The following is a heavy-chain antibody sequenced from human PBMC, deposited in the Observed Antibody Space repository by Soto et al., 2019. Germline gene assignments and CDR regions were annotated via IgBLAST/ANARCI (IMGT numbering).Heavy chain of an antibody. V-gene: IGHV3-23*01. Sequence: GGSLRLSCAASGFTFSSYAMSWVRRAPGKGLEWVSAISGSGGSTYYADSVKGRFTISRDNSKNTLYLQMNSLRAEDTAVYYCAKDQRYSSSWYFDYWGQGTLVTVSS. CDR1: GFTFSSYA. J-gene: IGHJ4*02. D-gene: IGHD6-13*01. CDR2: ISGSGGST. CDR3: AKDQRYSSSWYFDY.